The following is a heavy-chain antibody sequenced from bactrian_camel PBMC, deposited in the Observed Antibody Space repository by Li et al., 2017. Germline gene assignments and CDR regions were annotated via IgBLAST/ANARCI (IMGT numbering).Heavy chain of an antibody. CDR2: INSYGGSA. CDR3: AADLTGWGTYCSGGYCPFGY. D-gene: IGHD2*01. J-gene: IGHJ6*01. CDR1: GFTFSGIG. Sequence: QLVESGGGLVQPGGSLRLSCAASGFTFSGIGMSWVRQAPGKGLEWVSTINSYGGSAYFADSVKGRFTISKDNAKNTLYLQMNSLKTEDTAVYYCAADLTGWGTYCSGGYCPFGYWGQGTQVTVS. V-gene: IGHV3S40*01.